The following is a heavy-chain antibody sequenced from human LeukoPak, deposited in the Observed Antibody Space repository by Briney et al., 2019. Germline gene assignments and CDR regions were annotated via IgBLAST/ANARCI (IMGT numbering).Heavy chain of an antibody. D-gene: IGHD6-19*01. CDR3: ARGRLGWYHFDY. V-gene: IGHV4-34*01. CDR1: GGSFSGYY. J-gene: IGHJ4*02. Sequence: SETLSLTCAVYGGSFSGYYWSWIRQPPGKGLEWIGEINHSGSTNYNPSLKSRVTISVDTSKNQFSLKLSSVTAADTAVYYCARGRLGWYHFDYWGQGTLVTVSS. CDR2: INHSGST.